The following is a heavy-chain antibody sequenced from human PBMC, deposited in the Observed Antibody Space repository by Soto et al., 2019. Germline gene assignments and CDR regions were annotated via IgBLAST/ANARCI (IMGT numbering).Heavy chain of an antibody. CDR1: GFTFSSYG. Sequence: QVQLVESGGGVVQPGRSLRFSCAASGFTFSSYGMHWVRQAPGKGLEWVAVISYDGSNKYYADSMKGRFTISRDNSKNTLYLQMNSLRAEDTAVYYCAKVPSDNCSSTSCLRGMDVWGQGTTVTVSS. CDR3: AKVPSDNCSSTSCLRGMDV. CDR2: ISYDGSNK. V-gene: IGHV3-30*18. D-gene: IGHD2-2*01. J-gene: IGHJ6*02.